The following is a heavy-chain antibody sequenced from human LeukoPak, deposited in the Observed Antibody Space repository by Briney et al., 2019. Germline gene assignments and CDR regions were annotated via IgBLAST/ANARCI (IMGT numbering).Heavy chain of an antibody. CDR2: IYTSGTT. Sequence: SETLSLTCTVSGGSINTGTYYWSWIRQPAGKGLEWIGRIYTSGTTNYNPSLNSRVTISVDTSKNQFSLKLSSATAADTAVYYCARFGEEKGFDYWGQGTLVTVSS. CDR1: GGSINTGTYY. J-gene: IGHJ4*02. CDR3: ARFGEEKGFDY. D-gene: IGHD3-10*01. V-gene: IGHV4-61*02.